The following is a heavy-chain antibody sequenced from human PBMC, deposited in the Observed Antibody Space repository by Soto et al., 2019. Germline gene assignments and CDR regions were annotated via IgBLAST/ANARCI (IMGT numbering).Heavy chain of an antibody. CDR3: ATAYCIDGSSCWFDY. J-gene: IGHJ4*02. CDR1: GVTVSNNY. CDR2: LYTDGST. V-gene: IGHV3-53*01. D-gene: IGHD2-15*01. Sequence: PGGSLRLSCAASGVTVSNNYMSWVRQAPGKGLESVSVLYTDGSTYYADSVKGRFTLSTDNPKNTLYLQMNSLRLEDTALSFCATAYCIDGSSCWFDYWGQGTLVTVSS.